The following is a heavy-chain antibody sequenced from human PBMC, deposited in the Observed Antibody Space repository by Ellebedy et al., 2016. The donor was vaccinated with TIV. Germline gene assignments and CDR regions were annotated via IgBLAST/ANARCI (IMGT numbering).Heavy chain of an antibody. CDR2: FHPEDGKT. CDR3: ASGAVTERPDFAFKM. Sequence: AASVKVSCKVSGYTLTELSMHWLRQAPGKGLEWMGGFHPEDGKTIYPQKFQGRISMTKDTSTDTIYMELRSLRSADTALYYCASGAVTERPDFAFKMWGQGTMVTVSS. V-gene: IGHV1-24*01. CDR1: GYTLTELS. J-gene: IGHJ3*02. D-gene: IGHD3-10*01.